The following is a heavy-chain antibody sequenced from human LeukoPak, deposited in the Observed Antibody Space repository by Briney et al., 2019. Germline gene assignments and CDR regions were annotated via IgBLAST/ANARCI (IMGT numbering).Heavy chain of an antibody. Sequence: PGGSLRLSCAPSGFTFSSYAMSWVRQAPGKGLEWVSTISDSGSTTFYADPVKGRFTISRDSSKNTLYLQMNSLRAEDTAVYYCARKQAISYAPLDYWGQGTLVTVSS. CDR2: ISDSGSTT. CDR1: GFTFSSYA. J-gene: IGHJ4*02. CDR3: ARKQAISYAPLDY. D-gene: IGHD3-16*01. V-gene: IGHV3-23*01.